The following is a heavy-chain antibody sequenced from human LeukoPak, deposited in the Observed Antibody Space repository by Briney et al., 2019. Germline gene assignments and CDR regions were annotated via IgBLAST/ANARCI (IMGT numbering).Heavy chain of an antibody. J-gene: IGHJ3*02. CDR1: GGSISSGGYS. D-gene: IGHD3-10*01. V-gene: IGHV4-61*08. Sequence: PSETLSLTCAVSGGSISSGGYSWSWIRQPPGKGLEWIGYIYYSGSTNYNPSLKSRVTISVDTSKNQFSLKLSSVTAADTAVYYCARVDPNGVNGVFGGEGDAFDIWGQGTMVTVSS. CDR2: IYYSGST. CDR3: ARVDPNGVNGVFGGEGDAFDI.